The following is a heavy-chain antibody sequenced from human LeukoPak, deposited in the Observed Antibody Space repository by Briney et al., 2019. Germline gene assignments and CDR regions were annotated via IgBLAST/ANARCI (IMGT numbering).Heavy chain of an antibody. CDR3: AGYFGDYEAFDY. D-gene: IGHD4-17*01. CDR1: GFTFSSYA. Sequence: HTGGSLRLSCAASGFTFSSYAMSWVRQAPGKGLEWVSAISGSGGSTYYADSVKGRFTISRDNSKNTLYLQMNSLRAEDTAVYYRAGYFGDYEAFDYWGQGTLVTVSS. V-gene: IGHV3-23*01. CDR2: ISGSGGST. J-gene: IGHJ4*02.